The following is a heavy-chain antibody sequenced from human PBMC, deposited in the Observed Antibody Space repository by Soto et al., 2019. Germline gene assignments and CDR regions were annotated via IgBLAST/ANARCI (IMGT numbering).Heavy chain of an antibody. J-gene: IGHJ5*02. V-gene: IGHV3-23*01. CDR2: ISGSGGST. Sequence: GSLRLSCAASGFTFSSYAMSGFRQAQGKGLEWVSAISGSGGSTYYADSVKGRFTISRDNSKNTLYLQMNSLRAEDTAVYYCAKNSLGSEQQQLVLWFDPWGQGTLVTVSS. CDR1: GFTFSSYA. D-gene: IGHD6-13*01. CDR3: AKNSLGSEQQQLVLWFDP.